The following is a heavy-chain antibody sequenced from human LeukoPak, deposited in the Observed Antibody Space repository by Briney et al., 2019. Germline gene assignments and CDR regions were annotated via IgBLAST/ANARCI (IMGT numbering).Heavy chain of an antibody. D-gene: IGHD3-16*01. J-gene: IGHJ4*02. CDR3: ARSRYDYIWGIDY. Sequence: GGSLRLSCAASGFTFSSSAMSWVRQAPGKGLEWVSSISGSGSGGSTYYADSVKGRFTISRDNSKNTLYLQMNSLRDEDTAVFYCARSRYDYIWGIDYWGQGTLVTISS. CDR2: ISGSGSGGST. V-gene: IGHV3-23*01. CDR1: GFTFSSSA.